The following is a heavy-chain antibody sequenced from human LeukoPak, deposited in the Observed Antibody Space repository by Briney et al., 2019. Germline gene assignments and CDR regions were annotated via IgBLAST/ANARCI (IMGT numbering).Heavy chain of an antibody. D-gene: IGHD6-13*01. J-gene: IGHJ5*02. CDR1: GYSFTSYW. V-gene: IGHV5-51*01. CDR3: ATSLAAAGTWFDP. CDR2: IYPGDSDT. Sequence: GESLKISCKGSGYSFTSYWVGWVRQMPGKGLEWMGIIYPGDSDTRYSPSFQGQVTISADKSISTAYLQWSSLKASDTAMYYCATSLAAAGTWFDPWGQGTLVTVSS.